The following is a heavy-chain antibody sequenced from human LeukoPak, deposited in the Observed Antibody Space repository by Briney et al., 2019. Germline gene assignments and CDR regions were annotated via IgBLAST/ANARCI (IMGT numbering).Heavy chain of an antibody. J-gene: IGHJ6*02. V-gene: IGHV1-24*01. Sequence: ASVKVSCKVSGYTLTELSMHWVRQAPGEGLEWMGGFDPEDGETIYAQKFQGRVTMTEDTSTDTAYMELSSLRSEDTAVYYCATAFKLELSYYYYGMDVWGQGTTVTVSS. D-gene: IGHD1-7*01. CDR2: FDPEDGET. CDR1: GYTLTELS. CDR3: ATAFKLELSYYYYGMDV.